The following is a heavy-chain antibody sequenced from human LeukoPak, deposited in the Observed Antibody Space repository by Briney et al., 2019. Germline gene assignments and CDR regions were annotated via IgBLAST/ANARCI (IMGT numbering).Heavy chain of an antibody. V-gene: IGHV1-46*01. J-gene: IGHJ4*02. CDR2: INPSGGST. D-gene: IGHD3-10*01. Sequence: ASVKVSCKASGYTFTSYYMHWVRQAPGQGLEWMGIINPSGGSTSYAQKFQGRVTMTRDMSTSTVYMELSSLRSEDTAVYYCARARITMVRGVISYYFDYWGQGTLVTVSS. CDR1: GYTFTSYY. CDR3: ARARITMVRGVISYYFDY.